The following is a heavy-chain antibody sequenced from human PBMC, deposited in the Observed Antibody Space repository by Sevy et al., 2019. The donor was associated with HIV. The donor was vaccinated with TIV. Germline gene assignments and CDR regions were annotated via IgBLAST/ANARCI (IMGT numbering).Heavy chain of an antibody. CDR3: ATSRSGYFDSSGYYIY. CDR2: IFPDDSET. CDR1: GYSFTSHW. V-gene: IGHV5-51*01. J-gene: IGHJ4*02. D-gene: IGHD3-22*01. Sequence: GESLKISCKGSGYSFTSHWIGWVRHMPGKGLEWMGIIFPDDSETRYSPSFQGQVTFSADKSINTAYLQWGSLKASGTAMYYCATSRSGYFDSSGYYIYWGQGTLVTVSS.